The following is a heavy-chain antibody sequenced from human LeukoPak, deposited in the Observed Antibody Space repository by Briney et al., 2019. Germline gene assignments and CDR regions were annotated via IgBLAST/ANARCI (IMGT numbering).Heavy chain of an antibody. Sequence: AGSLRLSCAVSGFTFSSYSMNWVRQAPGKGLEWVSYISSRGTTIYYVDSVKGRFTISRDNAKYSLYLQMNSLRAEDTALYYCARVRSGLHMDVWGQGTTVTVSS. CDR2: ISSRGTTI. D-gene: IGHD2-15*01. V-gene: IGHV3-48*04. J-gene: IGHJ6*02. CDR1: GFTFSSYS. CDR3: ARVRSGLHMDV.